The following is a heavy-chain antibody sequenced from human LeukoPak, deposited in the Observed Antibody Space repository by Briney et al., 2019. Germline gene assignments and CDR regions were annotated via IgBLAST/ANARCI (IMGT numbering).Heavy chain of an antibody. CDR2: INPRGGST. Sequence: ASVKVSCKASGYTFTSHFMHWVRQAPGQGLEWMGIINPRGGSTSYTQKFQGRVTMTRDTSTSTVYMEPSSLRAEDTAVYYCAKWGWLVFNAFDIWGQGTMVTVSS. J-gene: IGHJ3*02. CDR3: AKWGWLVFNAFDI. V-gene: IGHV1-46*01. CDR1: GYTFTSHF. D-gene: IGHD6-19*01.